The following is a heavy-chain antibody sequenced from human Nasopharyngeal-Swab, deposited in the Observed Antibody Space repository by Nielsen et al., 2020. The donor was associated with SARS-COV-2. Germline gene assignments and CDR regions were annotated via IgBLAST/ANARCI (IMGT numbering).Heavy chain of an antibody. V-gene: IGHV3-21*01. D-gene: IGHD3-10*01. CDR3: AKDRYGSGSYAY. CDR1: GFTFSSYS. CDR2: ISSSSSYI. J-gene: IGHJ4*02. Sequence: GESLKISCAASGFTFSSYSMNWVRQAPGKGLEWVSSISSSSSYIYYADSVKGRFTISRDNAKNSLYLQMNSLRAEDTAVYYCAKDRYGSGSYAYWGQGTLVTVSS.